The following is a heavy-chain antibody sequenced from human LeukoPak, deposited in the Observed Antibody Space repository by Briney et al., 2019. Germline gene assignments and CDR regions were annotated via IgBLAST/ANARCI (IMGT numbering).Heavy chain of an antibody. Sequence: PGGSLRLSCEASGFTFSAYAMTWVRQAPGKGLEWVSSIGSDNKPHYSESVKGRFAISRDNSKSMLFLQLNSMGAEDTALYYCARDLHYLGARDFGGQGTRVTVPS. D-gene: IGHD2/OR15-2a*01. J-gene: IGHJ6*02. CDR3: ARDLHYLGARDF. CDR1: GFTFSAYA. V-gene: IGHV3-23*01. CDR2: IGSDNKP.